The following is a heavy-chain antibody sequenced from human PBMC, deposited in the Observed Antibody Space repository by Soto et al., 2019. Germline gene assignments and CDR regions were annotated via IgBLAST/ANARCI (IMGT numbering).Heavy chain of an antibody. CDR2: FIPFFGTA. CDR3: ARDPAFIFDSSGYYYFDY. D-gene: IGHD3-22*01. V-gene: IGHV1-69*06. CDR1: GGTFSNYA. Sequence: SVKVSCKASGGTFSNYAISWVRQAPGQGLEWMGGFIPFFGTANYAQKFQGRLTITADTSTSTAYMELSSLRSEDTAVYYCARDPAFIFDSSGYYYFDYWGQGTLVTVSS. J-gene: IGHJ4*02.